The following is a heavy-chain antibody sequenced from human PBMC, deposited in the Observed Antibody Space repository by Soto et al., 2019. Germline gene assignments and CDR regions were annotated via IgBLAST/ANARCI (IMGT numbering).Heavy chain of an antibody. V-gene: IGHV3-30*18. D-gene: IGHD6-6*01. Sequence: QVQLVESGGGAVQPGRSLRLSCAASGFTFRTYGMHWVRQAPGKGLEWLAVISNNGINKYYVDSVKGRFIISRDNSRDTLLLQMNSLRGEDTAIYYCAKVIRADSTSSNFYYYSGLDVWGQGTTVTVS. J-gene: IGHJ6*02. CDR3: AKVIRADSTSSNFYYYSGLDV. CDR1: GFTFRTYG. CDR2: ISNNGINK.